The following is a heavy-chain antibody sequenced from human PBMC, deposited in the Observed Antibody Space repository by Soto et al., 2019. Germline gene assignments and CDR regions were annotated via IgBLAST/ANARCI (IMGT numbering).Heavy chain of an antibody. Sequence: GGSLGLCCAASGFTFSSYGMSGVRQATGKGLEWVSAISGSGGSTYYADSVKGRFTISRDNSKNTLYLQMNSLRDEDTAVYYCAKGGLRYFDWSYCYGMDVWGQGTTVTVSS. CDR1: GFTFSSYG. J-gene: IGHJ6*02. CDR3: AKGGLRYFDWSYCYGMDV. D-gene: IGHD3-9*01. V-gene: IGHV3-23*01. CDR2: ISGSGGST.